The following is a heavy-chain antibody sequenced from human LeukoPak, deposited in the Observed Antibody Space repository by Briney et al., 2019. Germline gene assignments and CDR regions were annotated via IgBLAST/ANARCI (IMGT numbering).Heavy chain of an antibody. D-gene: IGHD5-12*01. Sequence: SSETLSLTCTVSGDSVSGHYWSWIRQTPGKGLEWIGYVSYSGGTNYNPSLKRRVSISLDTSKNRFSLKLSSPAAADPAVYYCARAPMAITTSAFPDAFDFWGQGTMVTVSS. CDR1: GDSVSGHY. CDR2: VSYSGGT. CDR3: ARAPMAITTSAFPDAFDF. V-gene: IGHV4-59*02. J-gene: IGHJ3*01.